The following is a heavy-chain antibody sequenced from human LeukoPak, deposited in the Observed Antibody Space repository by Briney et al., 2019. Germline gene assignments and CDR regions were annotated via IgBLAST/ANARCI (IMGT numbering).Heavy chain of an antibody. CDR2: IYYSGNT. CDR1: GDSIRSNSYY. CDR3: ARVPIPWTYGDYILSQHSWFDP. Sequence: KPSETLSLTCTVSGDSIRSNSYYWGWIRQPPGKGLEWIGSIYYSGNTYYNASLKSQVSISIDTSKNQFSLRLTSVTAADTAVYYCARVPIPWTYGDYILSQHSWFDPWGQGTLVTVSS. J-gene: IGHJ5*02. V-gene: IGHV4-39*01. D-gene: IGHD4-17*01.